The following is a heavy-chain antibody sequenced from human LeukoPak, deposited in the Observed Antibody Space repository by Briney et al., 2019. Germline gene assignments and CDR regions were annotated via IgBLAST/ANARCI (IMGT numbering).Heavy chain of an antibody. CDR3: AKEIIVGFHAFDI. CDR1: GFTFSSYG. D-gene: IGHD2-21*01. V-gene: IGHV3-30*18. J-gene: IGHJ3*02. Sequence: GRSLRLSCAASGFTFSSYGMHWVRQAPGKGLEWVAVISYDGSNKYYADSVKRRFTISRDNSKNTLYLQMNSLRAEDTAVYYCAKEIIVGFHAFDIWAQGTMVTVSS. CDR2: ISYDGSNK.